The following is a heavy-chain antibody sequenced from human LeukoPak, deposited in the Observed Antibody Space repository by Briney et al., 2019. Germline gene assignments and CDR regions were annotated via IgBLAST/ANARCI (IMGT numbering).Heavy chain of an antibody. V-gene: IGHV4-34*01. CDR1: GGSFSGYY. Sequence: SETLSLTCAVYGGSFSGYYWSWIRQPPGKGLEWIGEINHSGSTNYNPSLKSRVTISVDTSKNQFSLKLSSVTAAETAVYYCARDFSSEFDYWGQGTLVTVSS. CDR3: ARDFSSEFDY. J-gene: IGHJ4*02. D-gene: IGHD3-10*01. CDR2: INHSGST.